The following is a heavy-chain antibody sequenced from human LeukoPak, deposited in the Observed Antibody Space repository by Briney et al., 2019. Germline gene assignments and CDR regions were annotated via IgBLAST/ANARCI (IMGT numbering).Heavy chain of an antibody. Sequence: SETLFLTCTVSGGSISSYYWSWIRQPPGKGLEWIGYIYYSGSTNYNPSLKSRVTISVDTSKNQFSLKLSSVTAADTAVYYCASYTTSRYCSSTSCYRAFDIWGQGTMVTVSS. V-gene: IGHV4-59*01. D-gene: IGHD2-2*01. CDR1: GGSISSYY. CDR3: ASYTTSRYCSSTSCYRAFDI. CDR2: IYYSGST. J-gene: IGHJ3*02.